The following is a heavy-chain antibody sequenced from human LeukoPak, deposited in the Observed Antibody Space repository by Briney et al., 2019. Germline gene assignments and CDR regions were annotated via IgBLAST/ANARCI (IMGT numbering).Heavy chain of an antibody. J-gene: IGHJ4*02. V-gene: IGHV3-21*01. Sequence: GGSLRLSCAASGFTFSSYSMNWVRQAPGKGLEWVSSISSSSSYIYYADSVKGRFTISRDNAKNSLYLQMNSLRAEDTAVYYCARYYDSSGYYRASVYWGQGTLVTASS. CDR3: ARYYDSSGYYRASVY. CDR2: ISSSSSYI. D-gene: IGHD3-22*01. CDR1: GFTFSSYS.